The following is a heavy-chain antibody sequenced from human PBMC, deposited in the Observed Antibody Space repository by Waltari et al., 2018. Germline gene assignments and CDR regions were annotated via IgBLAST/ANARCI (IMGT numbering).Heavy chain of an antibody. CDR1: GYTFTSYA. D-gene: IGHD3-3*01. CDR2: INAGNGNT. CDR3: ARQQEEWSKYYYYMDV. V-gene: IGHV1-3*01. J-gene: IGHJ6*03. Sequence: QVQLVQSGAEVKKPGASVKVSCKASGYTFTSYAMHWVRQAPGQRLEWMGWINAGNGNTKYSQKFQGRVTITRDTSASTAYMELSSLRSEDTAVYYCARQQEEWSKYYYYMDVWGKGTTVTVSS.